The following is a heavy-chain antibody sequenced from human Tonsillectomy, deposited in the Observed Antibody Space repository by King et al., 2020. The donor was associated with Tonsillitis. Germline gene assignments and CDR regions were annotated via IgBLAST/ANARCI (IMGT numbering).Heavy chain of an antibody. CDR3: AREYWGKWAFDI. J-gene: IGHJ3*02. V-gene: IGHV4-59*01. D-gene: IGHD7-27*01. Sequence: QLQESGPGLVKPSETLSLTCTVSGGSISTYYWSWIRQPPGKGLEWIGYIYYSGSTNYNPSLKSRVTISVDTSKNQLSLKLSSVTAADTAVYFCAREYWGKWAFDIGGQGTMVPVSS. CDR2: IYYSGST. CDR1: GGSISTYY.